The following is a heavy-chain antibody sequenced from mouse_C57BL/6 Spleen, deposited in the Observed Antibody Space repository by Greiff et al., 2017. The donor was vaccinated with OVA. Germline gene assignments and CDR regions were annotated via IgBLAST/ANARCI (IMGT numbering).Heavy chain of an antibody. V-gene: IGHV1-81*01. Sequence: QVQLQQSGAELARPGASVKLSCKASGYTFTSSGISWVKQRTGQGLEWIGEIYPRSGNTYYNEKFKGKATLTADKSSSTAYMELRSLTSEDSAVYFCARRGDGNYLAYWGQGTLVTVSA. CDR2: IYPRSGNT. D-gene: IGHD2-1*01. J-gene: IGHJ3*01. CDR3: ARRGDGNYLAY. CDR1: GYTFTSSG.